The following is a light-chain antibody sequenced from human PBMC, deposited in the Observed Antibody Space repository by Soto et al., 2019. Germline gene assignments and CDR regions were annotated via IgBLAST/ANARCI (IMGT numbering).Light chain of an antibody. CDR3: TSYARSSPLV. Sequence: QSALTQPASVSGSPGQSITISCTGTSSDVGNYNLVSWYQQYPGKAPKLMIYAASKRPSGVSNRFSGSKSGDTASLTISGLQAEDEADYYCTSYARSSPLVFGGGTTLPVL. J-gene: IGLJ3*02. CDR1: SSDVGNYNL. V-gene: IGLV2-23*01. CDR2: AAS.